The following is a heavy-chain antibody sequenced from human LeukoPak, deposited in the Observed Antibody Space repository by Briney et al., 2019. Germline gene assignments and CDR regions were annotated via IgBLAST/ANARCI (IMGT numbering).Heavy chain of an antibody. CDR2: INHSGST. Sequence: SETLSLTCTVSGGSISSYYWSWIRQPPGKGLEWIGEINHSGSTNYNPSLKSRVTISVDTSKNQFSLKLSSVTAADTAVYYCARDVVAAAGSWDYWGQGTLVTVSS. J-gene: IGHJ4*02. CDR3: ARDVVAAAGSWDY. D-gene: IGHD6-13*01. CDR1: GGSISSYY. V-gene: IGHV4-34*01.